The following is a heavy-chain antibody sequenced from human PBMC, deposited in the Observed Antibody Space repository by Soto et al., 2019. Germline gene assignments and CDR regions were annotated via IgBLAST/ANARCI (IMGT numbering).Heavy chain of an antibody. CDR3: ASMVAHFDYYDSSGYYHYYFDY. Sequence: SVKVSCKASGGTFSSYAISWVRQAPGQGLEWMGGIIPIFGTANYAQKFQGRVTITADESTSTAYMELSSLRSEDTAVYYCASMVAHFDYYDSSGYYHYYFDYWGQGTLVTVSS. D-gene: IGHD3-22*01. J-gene: IGHJ4*02. CDR1: GGTFSSYA. V-gene: IGHV1-69*13. CDR2: IIPIFGTA.